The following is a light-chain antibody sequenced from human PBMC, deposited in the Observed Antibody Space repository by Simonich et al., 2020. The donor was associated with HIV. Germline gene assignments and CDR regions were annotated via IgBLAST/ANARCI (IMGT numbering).Light chain of an antibody. CDR1: QSVSSSY. V-gene: IGKV3-15*01. CDR3: QQYNNWPIT. Sequence: EIVLTQSPGTLSLSPGERATLSCRASQSVSSSYLAWYQQKPGQAPGLLIYGASTRATGIPARFIGSGSGTEFTLTISSLQSEDFAVYYCQQYNNWPITFGQGTRLEIK. CDR2: GAS. J-gene: IGKJ5*01.